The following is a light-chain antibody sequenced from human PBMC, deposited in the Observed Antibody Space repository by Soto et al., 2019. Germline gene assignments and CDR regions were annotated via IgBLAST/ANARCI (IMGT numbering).Light chain of an antibody. CDR3: SSYTNINTSAFV. J-gene: IGLJ1*01. Sequence: QSALTQPASVSGSPGQSITISCTGTSGDIGSYNLVSWYQQHPGKATKLIIYEVTDRPSGVSNRFSGSKSGNTASLTISGLQAEAEAEYYCSSYTNINTSAFVFGTGTKLTVL. V-gene: IGLV2-14*01. CDR1: SGDIGSYNL. CDR2: EVT.